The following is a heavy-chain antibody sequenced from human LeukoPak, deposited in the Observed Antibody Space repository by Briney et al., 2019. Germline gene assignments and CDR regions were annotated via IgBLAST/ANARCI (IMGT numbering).Heavy chain of an antibody. D-gene: IGHD3-10*02. J-gene: IGHJ3*02. V-gene: IGHV3-74*01. CDR3: ARRCSGSQSGAFDI. CDR1: GFTFSSYW. Sequence: GVSLRLSCAAAGFTFSSYWMHWVRQAPGKGLVWVSRINSDGSSTSYADSVKGRFTISRDNAKNTLYLQMNSLRAEDTAVYYCARRCSGSQSGAFDIWGQGTMVTVSS. CDR2: INSDGSST.